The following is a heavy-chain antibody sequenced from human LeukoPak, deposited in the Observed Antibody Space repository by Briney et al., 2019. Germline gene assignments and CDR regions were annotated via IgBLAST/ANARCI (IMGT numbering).Heavy chain of an antibody. CDR1: GGSISTYY. CDR3: ARGMTTVTLNFDY. Sequence: SETLSLTCTVSGGSISTYYWSWIRQPPGKGLEWIGYIYYSGSTNYNPSLKSRVTISVDTSKNQFSLKLSSVTAADTAVYYCARGMTTVTLNFDYWGQGTLVTVSS. CDR2: IYYSGST. D-gene: IGHD4-17*01. J-gene: IGHJ4*02. V-gene: IGHV4-59*08.